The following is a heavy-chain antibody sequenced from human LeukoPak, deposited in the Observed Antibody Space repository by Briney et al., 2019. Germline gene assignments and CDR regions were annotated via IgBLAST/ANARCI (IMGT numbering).Heavy chain of an antibody. D-gene: IGHD5-24*01. V-gene: IGHV5-51*01. J-gene: IGHJ4*02. CDR3: ARPVEMATSPFDY. Sequence: GESLKIYCKASGYRFADYWIAWVRQVPGQGLEWMGIIHPDDSDTRYSPSFLGQVTISADKSISTAYLQWSSLKASDTAMYYCARPVEMATSPFDYWGQGTLVTVSS. CDR1: GYRFADYW. CDR2: IHPDDSDT.